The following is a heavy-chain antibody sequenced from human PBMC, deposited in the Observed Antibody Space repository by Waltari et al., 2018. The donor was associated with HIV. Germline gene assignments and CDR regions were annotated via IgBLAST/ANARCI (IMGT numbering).Heavy chain of an antibody. Sequence: EVQVAESGGGAVKHGGCMRHVCVDPRFTGSNYEMNRVRQAPGKDLEWISYISGSGRTIYYSDSVKGRFTISRDNAKNSLYLRMNYLTAEDTAIYYCARDGHHGVTQRGNSFDLWGQATMVTVSP. V-gene: IGHV3-48*03. CDR3: ARDGHHGVTQRGNSFDL. CDR2: ISGSGRTI. CDR1: RFTGSNYE. D-gene: IGHD2-21*02. J-gene: IGHJ3*01.